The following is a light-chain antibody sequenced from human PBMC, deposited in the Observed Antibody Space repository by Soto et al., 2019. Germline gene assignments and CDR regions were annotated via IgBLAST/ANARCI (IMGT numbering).Light chain of an antibody. J-gene: IGKJ1*01. CDR3: QQYTNTNNPWM. CDR2: DAS. V-gene: IGKV1-5*01. CDR1: QTITTW. Sequence: PPTPSASVGGRMTITCRASQTITTWMAWYQQKPGKAPKLLVYDASTLQSGVATRFSGSGSGTEFTLIISGLQPEDSATYYCQQYTNTNNPWMFGQGTKV.